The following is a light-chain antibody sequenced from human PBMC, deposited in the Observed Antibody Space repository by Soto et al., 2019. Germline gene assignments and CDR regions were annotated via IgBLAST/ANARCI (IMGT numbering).Light chain of an antibody. Sequence: EIVLTQSPATLSLSPGERATLSCRASQSVSRYLAWYQQKPGQAPRLLIHDASNRATGIPARFSGRGSGTDFTLTISSLEPEDFAVYYCQQRSKWPTFGQGTKVDIK. J-gene: IGKJ1*01. V-gene: IGKV3-11*01. CDR3: QQRSKWPT. CDR2: DAS. CDR1: QSVSRY.